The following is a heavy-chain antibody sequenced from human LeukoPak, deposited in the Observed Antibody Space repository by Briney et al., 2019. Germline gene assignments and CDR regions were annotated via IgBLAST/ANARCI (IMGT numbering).Heavy chain of an antibody. J-gene: IGHJ3*02. D-gene: IGHD1-1*01. Sequence: ASVKVSCEASVYTFTGYYMHWVREDPGQGLEWMGWSNPNSGATNYAQKFQGRFTMTRYKFISTAYMELSRLRSDDTAVYYCARDAGYSGAFDIWGQGTMVTVSS. CDR1: VYTFTGYY. CDR3: ARDAGYSGAFDI. CDR2: SNPNSGAT. V-gene: IGHV1-2*02.